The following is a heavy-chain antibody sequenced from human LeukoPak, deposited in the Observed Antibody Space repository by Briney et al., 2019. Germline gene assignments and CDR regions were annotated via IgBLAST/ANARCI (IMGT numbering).Heavy chain of an antibody. CDR3: ARDLAEDYDILTGSLLN. J-gene: IGHJ4*02. CDR1: GYTFTGYY. Sequence: PGASVKVSCKASGYTFTGYYMHWVRQAPGQGLEWMGWINPNSGGTNYAQKFQGRVTMARDTSISTAYMELSRLRPDDTAVYYCARDLAEDYDILTGSLLNWGQGTLVTVSS. V-gene: IGHV1-2*02. CDR2: INPNSGGT. D-gene: IGHD3-9*01.